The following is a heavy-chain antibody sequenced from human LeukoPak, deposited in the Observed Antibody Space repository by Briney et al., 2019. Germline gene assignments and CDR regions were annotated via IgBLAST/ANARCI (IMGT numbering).Heavy chain of an antibody. J-gene: IGHJ6*03. V-gene: IGHV1-69*05. Sequence: ASVKVSCKASGGTFSSYAISWVRQAPGQGLEWMGGIIPIFGTANYAQKFQGRVTITTDESTSTAYMELSSLRSDDTAVYYCARLTGGYYYYMDVWGKGTTVTVSS. D-gene: IGHD1-14*01. CDR1: GGTFSSYA. CDR2: IIPIFGTA. CDR3: ARLTGGYYYYMDV.